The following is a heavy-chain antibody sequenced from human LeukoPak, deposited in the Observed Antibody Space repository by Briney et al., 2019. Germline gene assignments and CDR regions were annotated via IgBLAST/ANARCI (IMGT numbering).Heavy chain of an antibody. CDR1: GFTFDDYA. CDR3: AKGDYYGSGSYYRSPFDY. V-gene: IGHV3-9*01. D-gene: IGHD3-10*01. Sequence: GRSLRLSCAASGFTFDDYAMHWVRHAPGKGLEWVSGISWNSGSIGYADSVKGRFTISRDNAKNSLYLQMNSLRAEDTALYYCAKGDYYGSGSYYRSPFDYWGQGTLVTVSS. J-gene: IGHJ4*02. CDR2: ISWNSGSI.